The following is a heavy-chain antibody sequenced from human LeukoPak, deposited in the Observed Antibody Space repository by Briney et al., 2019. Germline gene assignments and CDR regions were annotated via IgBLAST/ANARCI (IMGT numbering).Heavy chain of an antibody. V-gene: IGHV3-9*01. D-gene: IGHD3-9*01. J-gene: IGHJ4*02. CDR2: ISSNSGST. Sequence: GGSLRLSCAASGFTFDDYAMHWVRQAPGKGLEWVSGISSNSGSTGYADSVKGRFTISRDNAMNSLYLQMNSLRLEDTGLYYCAKGLTGRNADWGQGTMVTVSS. CDR3: AKGLTGRNAD. CDR1: GFTFDDYA.